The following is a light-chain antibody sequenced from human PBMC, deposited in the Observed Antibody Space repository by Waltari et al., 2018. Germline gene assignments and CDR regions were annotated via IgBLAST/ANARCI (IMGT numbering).Light chain of an antibody. CDR3: AAWDDSLNGPV. CDR2: TNT. J-gene: IGLJ3*02. V-gene: IGLV1-44*01. CDR1: SSNIGSNT. Sequence: QSVLTQPPSASGTPGQRVTISCSGSSSNIGSNTVNWYQQLPGTAPTLPTYTNTRRASGVPDRVSGSKSGTSASRAIGGLQSEGEADYYCAAWDDSLNGPVFGGGTKLTVL.